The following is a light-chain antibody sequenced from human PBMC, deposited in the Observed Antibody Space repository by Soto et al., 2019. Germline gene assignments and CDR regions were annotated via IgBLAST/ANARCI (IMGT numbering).Light chain of an antibody. Sequence: SYELTQPPSVSVSPGQTASITCSGDKSGHKYASWYQQKSGQSPVMVIYQDTKRPSGIPERFSGSNSGNTATLTISGTQAMDEADYFCQAWDSSTVLFGGGTKVTVL. CDR2: QDT. V-gene: IGLV3-1*01. CDR1: KSGHKY. J-gene: IGLJ2*01. CDR3: QAWDSSTVL.